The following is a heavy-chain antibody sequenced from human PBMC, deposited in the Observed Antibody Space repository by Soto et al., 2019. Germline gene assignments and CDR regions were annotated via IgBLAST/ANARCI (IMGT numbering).Heavy chain of an antibody. CDR2: IIPIYGSA. V-gene: IGHV1-69*12. CDR1: GGTFNSYS. D-gene: IGHD5-12*01. CDR3: ATIRDGYNDHFFYGMDV. Sequence: QVQLVQSGPEVKRPGSSVKVSCKASGGTFNSYSFSWVRQAPGQGLEWMGGIIPIYGSAHYAQNFQGRFTITADESTSTVAMDLSSLRSDDTAIYYCATIRDGYNDHFFYGMDVWGQATTVTVSS. J-gene: IGHJ6*02.